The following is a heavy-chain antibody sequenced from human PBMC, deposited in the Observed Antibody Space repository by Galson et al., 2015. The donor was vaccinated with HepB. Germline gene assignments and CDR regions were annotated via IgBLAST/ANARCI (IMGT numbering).Heavy chain of an antibody. CDR1: GYTFTSYY. V-gene: IGHV1-46*01. J-gene: IGHJ4*02. CDR3: AKGPIKNSSGYPFDY. D-gene: IGHD3-22*01. CDR2: INPSGGST. Sequence: SVKVSCKASGYTFTSYYMHWVRQAPGQGLEWMGIINPSGGSTSYAQKFQGRVTMTRDTSTSTVYMELSSLRSEDTAVYYCAKGPIKNSSGYPFDYWGQGTLFTVSS.